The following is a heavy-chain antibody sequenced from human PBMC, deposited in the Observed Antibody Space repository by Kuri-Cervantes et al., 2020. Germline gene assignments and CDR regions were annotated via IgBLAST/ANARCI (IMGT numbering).Heavy chain of an antibody. Sequence: GESLKISCAAPGFTFSSYAMSWVRQAPGKGLEWVSAVSGSGGVTYYADSVKGRFIIFRDNSKKTMYLQMNSLRAEDTAVYYCATSSAGYSSYYYYMDVWGKGTTVTVSS. J-gene: IGHJ6*03. CDR2: VSGSGGVT. CDR3: ATSSAGYSSYYYYMDV. V-gene: IGHV3-23*01. D-gene: IGHD6-13*01. CDR1: GFTFSSYA.